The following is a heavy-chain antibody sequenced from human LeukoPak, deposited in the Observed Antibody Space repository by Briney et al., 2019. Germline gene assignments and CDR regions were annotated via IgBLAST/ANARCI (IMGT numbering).Heavy chain of an antibody. CDR1: GFTFSSYA. J-gene: IGHJ4*02. CDR3: AKSITHVYSSDYYPTDS. Sequence: GGSLRLSCAASGFTFSSYALSWVRQAPGKGLEWVSSISGSGDNAYYADSVKGRFTISRDNSKNTLYLQMSGLRVEDTAIYYCAKSITHVYSSDYYPTDSWGQGTLVAVSS. D-gene: IGHD3-22*01. V-gene: IGHV3-23*01. CDR2: ISGSGDNA.